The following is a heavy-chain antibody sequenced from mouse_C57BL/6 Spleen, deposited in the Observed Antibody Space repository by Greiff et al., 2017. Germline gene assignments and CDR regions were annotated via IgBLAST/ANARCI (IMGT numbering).Heavy chain of an antibody. D-gene: IGHD4-1*01. Sequence: VQLKQSGPELVKPGASVKISCKASGYTFTDYYMNWVKQSHGKSLEWIGDINPNNGGTSYNQKFKGKATLTVEKSSSTAYMELRSLTSEDSAVYYCARRTGTDFDYWGQGTTLTVSS. V-gene: IGHV1-26*01. CDR1: GYTFTDYY. J-gene: IGHJ2*01. CDR3: ARRTGTDFDY. CDR2: INPNNGGT.